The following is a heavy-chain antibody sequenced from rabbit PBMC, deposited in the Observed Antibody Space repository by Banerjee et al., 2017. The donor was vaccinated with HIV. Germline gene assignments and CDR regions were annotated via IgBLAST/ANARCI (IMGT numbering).Heavy chain of an antibody. V-gene: IGHV1S40*01. CDR3: ARWSTSGDVYDFSM. CDR2: IYTGSSGST. CDR1: GFSFSSDYD. J-gene: IGHJ4*01. Sequence: QQLEESGGDLVKPGASLTRTCTVSGFSFSSDYDMCWFRQAPGKELQWIGSIYTGSSGSTHYTSWPKGRFTISRTSSTELTLQMTSLTAADTAAIFSARWSTSGDVYDFSMGCPGALVTV. D-gene: IGHD1-1*01.